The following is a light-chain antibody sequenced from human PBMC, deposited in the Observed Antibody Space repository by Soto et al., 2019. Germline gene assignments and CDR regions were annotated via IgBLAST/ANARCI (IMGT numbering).Light chain of an antibody. Sequence: EIVLTQSPATLSLSPGERATLSCRASQSVSSYLAWYQQKPGQAPRLLIYDASNRATCILARFSGSGSGTEFTLTISSLESEDFAVYYCQQRSNWPPTFGGGTKVEIK. CDR1: QSVSSY. V-gene: IGKV3-11*01. CDR2: DAS. J-gene: IGKJ4*01. CDR3: QQRSNWPPT.